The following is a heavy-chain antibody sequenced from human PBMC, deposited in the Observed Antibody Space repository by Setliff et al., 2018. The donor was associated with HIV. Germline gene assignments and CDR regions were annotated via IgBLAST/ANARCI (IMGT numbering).Heavy chain of an antibody. CDR1: GGSISIGGYY. J-gene: IGHJ6*03. CDR3: ARGHMLITYYYYYYMDV. V-gene: IGHV4-31*03. D-gene: IGHD3-10*02. Sequence: SETLSLTCTVSGGSISIGGYYWGWIRQHPGKGLEWIGYIYHNGSTYYNPSLKSRLIISVDTSKNQFSLKLSSVTAADTAVYYCARGHMLITYYYYYYMDVWGKGTTVTVSS. CDR2: IYHNGST.